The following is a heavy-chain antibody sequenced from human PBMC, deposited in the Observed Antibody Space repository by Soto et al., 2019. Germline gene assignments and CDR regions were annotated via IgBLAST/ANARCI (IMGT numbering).Heavy chain of an antibody. Sequence: SETLSLTCTVSGGSISNGGYYWSWIRQHPGKGLEWIGYIYSSGSTNYNPSLKSRVTISVDTSKNQFSLKLSSLIAADTAVYYCARHSPPFFYGSGPWDVWGQGTTVTVSS. J-gene: IGHJ6*02. CDR3: ARHSPPFFYGSGPWDV. D-gene: IGHD3-10*01. CDR2: IYSSGST. V-gene: IGHV4-61*08. CDR1: GGSISNGGYY.